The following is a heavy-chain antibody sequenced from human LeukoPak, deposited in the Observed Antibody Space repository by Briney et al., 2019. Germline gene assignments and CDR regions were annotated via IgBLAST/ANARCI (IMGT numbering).Heavy chain of an antibody. CDR2: IIPILGIA. J-gene: IGHJ6*02. CDR3: ARTRVYYYGMDV. Sequence: SVKVSCKASGGTFSSYAISWVRPAPGQGLEWMGRIIPILGIANYAQKFQGRVTITADKSTSTAYMELSSLRSEDTAVYYCARTRVYYYGMDVWGQGTTVTVSS. V-gene: IGHV1-69*04. CDR1: GGTFSSYA.